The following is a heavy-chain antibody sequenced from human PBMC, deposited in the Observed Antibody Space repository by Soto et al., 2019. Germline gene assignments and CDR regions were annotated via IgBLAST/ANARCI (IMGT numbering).Heavy chain of an antibody. CDR1: GFTFRSYS. CDR2: ISSSSSTT. V-gene: IGHV3-48*02. CDR3: ARGVVGGTTD. D-gene: IGHD1-26*01. Sequence: GESLKISCAASGFTFRSYSMNWVRQSPGKGLEWVSYISSSSSTTYYADSVKGRFTISRDNAKNSLYLQMNSLRDEDTALYYCARGVVGGTTDWGQGTLVTVSS. J-gene: IGHJ4*02.